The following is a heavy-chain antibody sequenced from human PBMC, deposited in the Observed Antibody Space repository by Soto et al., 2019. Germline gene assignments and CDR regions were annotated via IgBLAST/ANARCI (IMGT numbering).Heavy chain of an antibody. Sequence: NPGGSLRLSCAASGFTFSDYYMSWIRQAPGKGLEWLSYIPASDGAVYYADSVKGRFTISRDNAKNSVYLQRNSLRSEDTAVYYCASGSSPFTYWGQGTLVTVSS. V-gene: IGHV3-11*01. J-gene: IGHJ4*02. CDR3: ASGSSPFTY. CDR1: GFTFSDYY. CDR2: IPASDGAV. D-gene: IGHD6-6*01.